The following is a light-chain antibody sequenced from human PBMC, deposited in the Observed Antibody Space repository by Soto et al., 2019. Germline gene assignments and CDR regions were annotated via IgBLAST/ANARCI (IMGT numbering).Light chain of an antibody. J-gene: IGKJ1*01. V-gene: IGKV3-20*01. CDR3: QRYGTSLTWT. CDR1: QSVSSSY. Sequence: EIGLTQSPCTLSLSPGERATLSCRASQSVSSSYLAWYQQKPGQAPRLLIYGASSRATGIPDRFSGSGSETDFTLTISRLEPEDFAVYYCQRYGTSLTWTFGQGTKVDIK. CDR2: GAS.